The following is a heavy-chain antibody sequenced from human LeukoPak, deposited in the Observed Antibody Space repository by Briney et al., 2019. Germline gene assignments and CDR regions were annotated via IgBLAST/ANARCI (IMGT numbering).Heavy chain of an antibody. CDR3: ARQLDRAAAGTLGY. J-gene: IGHJ4*02. D-gene: IGHD6-13*01. Sequence: GGSLRLSCAASGFTFSSYEMNWVRQAPGKGPEWVSYISSSGSTIYYADSVKGRFTVSRDNAKNSLYLQMNSLRAEDTAVYYCARQLDRAAAGTLGYWGQGTLVTVSS. CDR2: ISSSGSTI. CDR1: GFTFSSYE. V-gene: IGHV3-48*03.